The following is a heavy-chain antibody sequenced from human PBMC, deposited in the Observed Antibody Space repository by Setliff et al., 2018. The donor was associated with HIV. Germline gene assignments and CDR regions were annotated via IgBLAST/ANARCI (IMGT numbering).Heavy chain of an antibody. J-gene: IGHJ5*02. CDR1: GGSFSGYD. V-gene: IGHV4-34*01. CDR2: INHSGST. D-gene: IGHD2-15*01. Sequence: PSETLSLTCAVYGGSFSGYDWSWIRQPQGKGLEWIGEINHSGSTNYNPSLKSRVTISVDTSKNQFSLKLYSVTAADTAVYYCARAPLSGGSFGWFDPWGQGTLVTVSS. CDR3: ARAPLSGGSFGWFDP.